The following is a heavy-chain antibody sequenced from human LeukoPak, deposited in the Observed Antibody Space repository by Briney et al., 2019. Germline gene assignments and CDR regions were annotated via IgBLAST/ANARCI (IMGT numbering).Heavy chain of an antibody. CDR1: GGSFSGYY. V-gene: IGHV4-34*01. Sequence: KPSETLSLTCAVYGGSFSGYYWSWIRQPPGKGLEWIGEINHSGSTNYNPSLKSRVTISVDKSKNQFSLKLSSVTAADTAVYYCARRRDSGLYWGQGTLVTVSS. J-gene: IGHJ4*02. CDR3: ARRRDSGLY. D-gene: IGHD5-12*01. CDR2: INHSGST.